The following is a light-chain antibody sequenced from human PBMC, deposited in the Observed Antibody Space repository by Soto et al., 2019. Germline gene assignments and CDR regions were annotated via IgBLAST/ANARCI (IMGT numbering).Light chain of an antibody. CDR2: DAS. Sequence: IQLTQSPSSLSASVGDKVTITCRASQSIRSYLNWVQQKPGKAPKLLIYDASSLQTGVPSRFSGSGSGTDFSLTISSLQPEDFATYYCQQSYSTPPWTFGQGTKVEIK. CDR1: QSIRSY. J-gene: IGKJ1*01. CDR3: QQSYSTPPWT. V-gene: IGKV1-39*01.